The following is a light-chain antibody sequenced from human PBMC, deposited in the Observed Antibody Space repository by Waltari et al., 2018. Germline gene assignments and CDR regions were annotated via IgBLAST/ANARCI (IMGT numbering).Light chain of an antibody. V-gene: IGKV4-1*01. J-gene: IGKJ3*01. Sequence: DIVMTQSPDSLAASLGERATINCKSSKSVLSKSNNLNNFGWYQQKKGQPPKLLSYWASTRASGVPERFSGSGSGTDFTLTISSLQAEDVAVYYCQQYYSTPPTFGPGTQVDVK. CDR2: WAS. CDR3: QQYYSTPPT. CDR1: KSVLSKSNNLNN.